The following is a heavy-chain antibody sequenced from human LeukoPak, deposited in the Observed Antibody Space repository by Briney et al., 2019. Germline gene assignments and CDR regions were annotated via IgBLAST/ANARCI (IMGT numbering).Heavy chain of an antibody. CDR2: ISSSGSTI. CDR1: GFTFSSYE. V-gene: IGHV3-48*03. CDR3: ARGRNTLYYFDY. J-gene: IGHJ4*02. Sequence: GGSLRLSCAASGFTFSSYEMNWVRQAPGKGLERVSYISSSGSTIYYADSVKGRFTISRDNAKNSLYLQMNSLRAEDTAVYYCARGRNTLYYFDYWGQGTLVTVSS. D-gene: IGHD1/OR15-1a*01.